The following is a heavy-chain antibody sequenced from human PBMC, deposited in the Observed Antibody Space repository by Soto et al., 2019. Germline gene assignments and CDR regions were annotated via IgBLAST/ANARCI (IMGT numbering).Heavy chain of an antibody. Sequence: SETLSLTCAVYGGSFSGYYCSWIRQPPGKGLEWIGEINHSGSTNYNPSLKSRVTISVDTSKNQFSLKLSSVTAADTAVYYCARGLPTVTTGYYYYYGMDVWGQGTTVTVSS. J-gene: IGHJ6*02. CDR1: GGSFSGYY. CDR3: ARGLPTVTTGYYYYYGMDV. D-gene: IGHD4-17*01. CDR2: INHSGST. V-gene: IGHV4-34*01.